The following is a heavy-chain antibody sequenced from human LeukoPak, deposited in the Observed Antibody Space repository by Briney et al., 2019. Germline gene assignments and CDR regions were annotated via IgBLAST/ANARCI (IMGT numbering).Heavy chain of an antibody. V-gene: IGHV3-7*01. CDR1: GFTFSSYW. Sequence: GGSPRLSCAASGFTFSSYWMSWVRQAPGKGLEWVANIKQDGSEKYYVDSVKGRFTISRDNAKNSLYLQMNSLRAEDTAVYYCASLTPAEMATKGGNAFDIWGQGTMVTVSS. CDR2: IKQDGSEK. CDR3: ASLTPAEMATKGGNAFDI. D-gene: IGHD5-24*01. J-gene: IGHJ3*02.